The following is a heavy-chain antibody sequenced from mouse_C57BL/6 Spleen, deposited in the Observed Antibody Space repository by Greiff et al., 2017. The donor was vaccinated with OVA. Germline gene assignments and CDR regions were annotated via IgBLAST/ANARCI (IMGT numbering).Heavy chain of an antibody. D-gene: IGHD4-1*01. Sequence: EVKLVESGGGLVKPGGSLKLSCAASGFTFSDYGMHWVRQAPEKGLEWVAYISSGSSTIYYADTVKGRFTISRDNAKNTLFLQMTSLGSEDTAMYYSTMPDWDEDYFEYRGQGAALTVSS. V-gene: IGHV5-17*01. CDR2: ISSGSSTI. J-gene: IGHJ2*01. CDR3: TMPDWDEDYFEY. CDR1: GFTFSDYG.